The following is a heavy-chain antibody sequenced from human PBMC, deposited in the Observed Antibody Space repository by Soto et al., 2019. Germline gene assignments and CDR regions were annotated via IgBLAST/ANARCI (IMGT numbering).Heavy chain of an antibody. CDR1: GGSISSYY. J-gene: IGHJ4*02. Sequence: SETLSLTCTVSGGSISSYYWSWIRQPPGKGLEWIGYIYYSGSTNYNPSLKSRVTISVDTSKNQFSLKLSSVTAADTAVYYRARRRDYDILTGYYDYWGQGTLVTVSS. CDR3: ARRRDYDILTGYYDY. D-gene: IGHD3-9*01. CDR2: IYYSGST. V-gene: IGHV4-59*01.